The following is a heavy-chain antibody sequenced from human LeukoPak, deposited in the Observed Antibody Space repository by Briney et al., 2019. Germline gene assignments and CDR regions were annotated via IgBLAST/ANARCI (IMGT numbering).Heavy chain of an antibody. Sequence: GGTLRLSCAASGFIFSNHGMNWVRQAPGKGLEWVSGISPRGDITYYTDSVKGRFTVSRDNFKNTVHLQVNSLRPEDTAVYFCAKDDAWIRFASWGQGILVTVSS. D-gene: IGHD5-12*01. J-gene: IGHJ5*01. CDR2: ISPRGDIT. V-gene: IGHV3-23*01. CDR1: GFIFSNHG. CDR3: AKDDAWIRFAS.